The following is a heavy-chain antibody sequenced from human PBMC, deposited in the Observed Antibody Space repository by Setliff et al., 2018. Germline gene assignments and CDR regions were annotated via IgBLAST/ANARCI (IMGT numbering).Heavy chain of an antibody. Sequence: PSETLSLTCAVYGASISGTYCSWIRQSPGKGLEWIGEVNRYGSGDYNPSLESRVTISVDTSKKEFSLTLTSVTAADTALYYCRQAVVGRDVFDVWGQGTMVTVSS. CDR3: RQAVVGRDVFDV. D-gene: IGHD1-1*01. J-gene: IGHJ3*01. V-gene: IGHV4-34*01. CDR1: GASISGTY. CDR2: VNRYGSG.